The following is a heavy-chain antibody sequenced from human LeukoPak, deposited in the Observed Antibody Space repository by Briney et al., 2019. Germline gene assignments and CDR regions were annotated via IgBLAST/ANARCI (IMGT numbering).Heavy chain of an antibody. CDR1: GFTFSSYE. D-gene: IGHD3-22*01. V-gene: IGHV3-48*03. J-gene: IGHJ4*02. CDR3: ASTYYYDSRENY. Sequence: GGSLRLSCAASGFTFSSYEMNWVRQAPGKGLEWVSYISSSGSTIYYADSVKGRFTISRDNAKNSLYLQMNSLRAEDTAVYYCASTYYYDSRENYWGQGTLVTVSS. CDR2: ISSSGSTI.